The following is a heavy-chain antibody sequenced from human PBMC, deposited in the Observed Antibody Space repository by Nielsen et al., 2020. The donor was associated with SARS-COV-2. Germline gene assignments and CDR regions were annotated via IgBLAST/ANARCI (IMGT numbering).Heavy chain of an antibody. CDR1: GYTFTSYA. V-gene: IGHV1-3*01. J-gene: IGHJ6*03. CDR3: ARVQYSGSYSDYYYYYYMDV. CDR2: INAGNGNT. D-gene: IGHD1-26*01. Sequence: ASVKVSCKASGYTFTSYAMHWVRQAPGQRLEWMGWINAGNGNTKYSQKFQGRVTIIRDTSASTAYMELSSLRSEDTAVYYCARVQYSGSYSDYYYYYYMDVWGKGTTVTVSS.